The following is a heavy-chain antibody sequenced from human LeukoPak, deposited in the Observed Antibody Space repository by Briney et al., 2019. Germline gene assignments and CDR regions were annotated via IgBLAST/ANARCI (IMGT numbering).Heavy chain of an antibody. V-gene: IGHV3-30*18. CDR2: ISYDGSNK. CDR1: GFTFSSYG. Sequence: QPGRSLRLSCAASGFTFSSYGMHWLRQAPGKGLEWVAVISYDGSNKYYADSVKGRFTISRDNSKNTLYLQMNSLRAEDTAVYYCAKSMVRGVIMTGFDYWGQGTLVTVSS. CDR3: AKSMVRGVIMTGFDY. J-gene: IGHJ4*02. D-gene: IGHD3-10*01.